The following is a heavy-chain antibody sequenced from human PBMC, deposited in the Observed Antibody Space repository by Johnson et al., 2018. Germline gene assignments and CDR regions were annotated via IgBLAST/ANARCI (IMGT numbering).Heavy chain of an antibody. J-gene: IGHJ6*02. V-gene: IGHV3-33*01. CDR3: AREGDGGFLVVPMDV. D-gene: IGHD3-10*01. Sequence: QVQLVQSGGGVVQPGRSLRLSCAASGFRFSSYGMHWVRQAPGKGLEWGAVIWYDGSNKYYADSVKGRFTIPRDNSKNTLYLQMNSLRAEDTAVYYCAREGDGGFLVVPMDVWGQGTTVTVSS. CDR2: IWYDGSNK. CDR1: GFRFSSYG.